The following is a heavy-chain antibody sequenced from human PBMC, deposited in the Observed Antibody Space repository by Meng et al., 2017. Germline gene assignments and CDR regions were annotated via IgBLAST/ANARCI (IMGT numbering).Heavy chain of an antibody. CDR3: ARGGDYSSWDY. V-gene: IGHV1-8*01. D-gene: IGHD4-11*01. CDR2: VNPINGKT. CDR1: GYLFTSYD. Sequence: QVQLGKSGAEVKKPGASVKVSCKPSGYLFTSYDINWIRQAPGQGLEWMGWVNPINGKTGYAQKFQGRLTMTRDTSIRTAYMELSSLKSEDTAIYYCARGGDYSSWDYWGQGTLVTVSS. J-gene: IGHJ4*02.